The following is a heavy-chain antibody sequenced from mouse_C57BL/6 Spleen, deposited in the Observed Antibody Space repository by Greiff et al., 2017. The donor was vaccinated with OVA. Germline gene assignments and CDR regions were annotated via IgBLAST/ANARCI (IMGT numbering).Heavy chain of an antibody. Sequence: VQLQQSGPELVKPGASVKISCKASGYTFTDYYMNWVKQSHGKSLEWIGDINPNNGGTSYNQKFKGKATLTVDKSSSTAYMELRSLTSEDSAVYYCARSEDYYGYDGYAMDYWGQGTSVTVSS. J-gene: IGHJ4*01. CDR2: INPNNGGT. CDR3: ARSEDYYGYDGYAMDY. D-gene: IGHD2-2*01. CDR1: GYTFTDYY. V-gene: IGHV1-26*01.